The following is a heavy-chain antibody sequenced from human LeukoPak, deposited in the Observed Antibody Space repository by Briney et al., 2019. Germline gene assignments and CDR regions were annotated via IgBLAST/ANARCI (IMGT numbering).Heavy chain of an antibody. CDR2: IYDSGST. J-gene: IGHJ4*02. Sequence: SETLSLTCTVSGGSIRSSYYYWGWIRQPPGKGLEWIGSIYDSGSTYYNPSLKSRVTISVDTSKNQFSLKLNSVTAADTAVYYCARAVSASTVYYFDYWGQGTLVTVSS. CDR1: GGSIRSSYYY. V-gene: IGHV4-39*07. CDR3: ARAVSASTVYYFDY. D-gene: IGHD4-17*01.